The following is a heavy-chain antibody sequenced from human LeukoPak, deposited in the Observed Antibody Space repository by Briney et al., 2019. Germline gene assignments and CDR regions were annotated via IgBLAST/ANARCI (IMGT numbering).Heavy chain of an antibody. V-gene: IGHV3-20*04. D-gene: IGHD3-10*01. CDR2: INWNGGGT. J-gene: IGHJ6*02. CDR3: ARNAYPITLVRGHSYYYGMDV. CDR1: GFTFDDYG. Sequence: GGSLRLSCAASGFTFDDYGMSWVRQAPGKGLEWVSGINWNGGGTGYADSVKGRFTISRDNAKNSLYLQMNSLRAEDTAVYYCARNAYPITLVRGHSYYYGMDVWGQGTTVTVSS.